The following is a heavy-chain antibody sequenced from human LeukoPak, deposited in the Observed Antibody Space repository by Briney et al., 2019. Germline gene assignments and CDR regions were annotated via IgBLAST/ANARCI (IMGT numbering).Heavy chain of an antibody. Sequence: GGSLRLSCAASGFTFNNYGMHWVRQAPGKGLEWVAFIRYNGNNQYYADSVKGRFTISRDNSKNTLFLQMNSLRAEDTAVYYCAKEGAPSYYYYMDVWGKGTTVTISS. CDR3: AKEGAPSYYYYMDV. D-gene: IGHD3-16*01. V-gene: IGHV3-30*02. J-gene: IGHJ6*03. CDR1: GFTFNNYG. CDR2: IRYNGNNQ.